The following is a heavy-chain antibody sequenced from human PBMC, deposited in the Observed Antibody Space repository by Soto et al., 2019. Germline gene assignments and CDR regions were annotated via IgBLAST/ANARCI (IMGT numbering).Heavy chain of an antibody. CDR2: ISSSGSTI. D-gene: IGHD2-2*01. V-gene: IGHV3-11*01. Sequence: GGSLRLSCAASGFTFSDYYMSWIRQAPGKGLEWVSYISSSGSTIYYADSVKGRFTISRDNAKNSLYLQMNSLRAEDTAVYYCARNGYCSSTSCYDPYYYYYYYMDVWGKGTTVTVSS. CDR1: GFTFSDYY. CDR3: ARNGYCSSTSCYDPYYYYYYYMDV. J-gene: IGHJ6*03.